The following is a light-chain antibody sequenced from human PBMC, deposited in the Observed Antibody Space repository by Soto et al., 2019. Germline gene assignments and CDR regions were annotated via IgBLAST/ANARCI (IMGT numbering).Light chain of an antibody. CDR1: QGISSY. J-gene: IGKJ4*01. CDR2: AAS. Sequence: IRMTRSPSSFSASTGDRVTITCRASQGISSYLAWYQQKPGKAPKLLIYAASTLQSGVPSRFSGSGSGTDFTLTISCLQSEDFATYDCQQYYSYPLTFGRGTKVDI. CDR3: QQYYSYPLT. V-gene: IGKV1-8*01.